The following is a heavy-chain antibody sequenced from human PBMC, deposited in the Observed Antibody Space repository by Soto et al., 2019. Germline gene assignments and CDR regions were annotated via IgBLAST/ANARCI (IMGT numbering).Heavy chain of an antibody. J-gene: IGHJ6*02. D-gene: IGHD6-19*01. CDR3: ARGTHGSGWYLYGMDV. CDR2: IYHSGST. Sequence: SETVSLTCAVSGGSISTSNWWNWVRQPPGKGLEWIGEIYHSGSTNYNPSLKSRVTISVDKSKNQFSLNLNSVTAADTAFYYCARGTHGSGWYLYGMDVWGQGTTVTVSS. V-gene: IGHV4-4*02. CDR1: GGSISTSNW.